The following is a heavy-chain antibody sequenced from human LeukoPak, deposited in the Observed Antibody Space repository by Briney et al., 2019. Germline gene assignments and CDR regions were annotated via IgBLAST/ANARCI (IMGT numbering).Heavy chain of an antibody. J-gene: IGHJ3*02. CDR2: IAQDGSEK. Sequence: GGSLRLSCTASGFTFSRYWMSWVRQAPGKGLEWVANIAQDGSEKYYVDSVKGRFTISKDNAKNSVYLQMNSLRAEDTAVYYCGVSPRREAFDIWGQGTMVTVSS. CDR3: GVSPRREAFDI. CDR1: GFTFSRYW. V-gene: IGHV3-7*01.